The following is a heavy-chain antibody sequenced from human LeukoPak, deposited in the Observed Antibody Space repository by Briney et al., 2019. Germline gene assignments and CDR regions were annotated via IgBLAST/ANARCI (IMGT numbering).Heavy chain of an antibody. CDR3: ARPLIRGEHFFDY. Sequence: GESLKISCKGSGYSFPTYWIGWVRQMPGKDLEWMGIMSPADSDTRYSPSSQGRVTMSADKSVSTAYLQWSSLKASDTAIYYCARPLIRGEHFFDYWGQGTQVIVSS. V-gene: IGHV5-51*01. D-gene: IGHD3-22*01. J-gene: IGHJ4*02. CDR1: GYSFPTYW. CDR2: MSPADSDT.